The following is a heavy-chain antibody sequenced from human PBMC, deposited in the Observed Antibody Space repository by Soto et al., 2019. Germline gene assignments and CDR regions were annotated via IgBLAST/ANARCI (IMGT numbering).Heavy chain of an antibody. CDR3: ARGVSAGVDY. Sequence: QVQLVQSGAEVREPGASGKVSCKASGYSFTSLDINWVRQTAGQGLEWMGWMQPSTGRTGYAQKFQGRDTMTRDTSINTAYMELTTLTSDDTAFYYCARGVSAGVDYWGQGTLVTVSS. V-gene: IGHV1-8*01. CDR2: MQPSTGRT. J-gene: IGHJ4*02. CDR1: GYSFTSLD. D-gene: IGHD1-26*01.